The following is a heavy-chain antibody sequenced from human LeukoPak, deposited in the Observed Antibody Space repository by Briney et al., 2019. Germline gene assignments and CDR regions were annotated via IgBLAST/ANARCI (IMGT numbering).Heavy chain of an antibody. V-gene: IGHV3-23*01. D-gene: IGHD1-14*01. CDR2: IIGSGGST. CDR1: GFTFSSYA. Sequence: GGSLRLSCAASGFTFSSYAMSWVRQAPGKGLEWVSAIIGSGGSTYYADSVKGRFTISRDNSKNTLYLQMNSLRAEDTAVYYCAKGPGSVTHYYYYYMDVWGKGTTVTVSS. J-gene: IGHJ6*03. CDR3: AKGPGSVTHYYYYYMDV.